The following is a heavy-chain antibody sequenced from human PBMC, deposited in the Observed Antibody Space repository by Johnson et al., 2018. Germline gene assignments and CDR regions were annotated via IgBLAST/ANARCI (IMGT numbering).Heavy chain of an antibody. Sequence: VQLVESGGGLVQPGRSLRLSCTASGFTFGDYAMSWFRQAPGKGLEWVGFIRSKAYGGTTEYAASVKGRFTISRDASKSIACLQRNSLKTEDTAVYYGTREGAAAGTHCSYCMDVGGKGTTVTGSS. D-gene: IGHD6-13*01. CDR2: IRSKAYGGTT. CDR3: TREGAAAGTHCSYCMDV. J-gene: IGHJ6*03. V-gene: IGHV3-49*03. CDR1: GFTFGDYA.